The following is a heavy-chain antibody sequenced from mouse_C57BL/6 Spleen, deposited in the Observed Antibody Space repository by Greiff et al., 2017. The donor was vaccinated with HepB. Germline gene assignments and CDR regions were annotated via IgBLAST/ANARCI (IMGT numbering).Heavy chain of an antibody. V-gene: IGHV1-78*01. D-gene: IGHD1-1*01. J-gene: IGHJ2*01. CDR1: GYTFTDHT. CDR3: AGGGIYYGSSFDY. CDR2: IYPRDGST. Sequence: VQLQQSDAELVKPGASVKISCKVSGYTFTDHTIHWMQQRPEQGLEWIGYIYPRDGSTKYNEKFKCKATLTADKSSSTAYMQLNSLTSEDYAVYFCAGGGIYYGSSFDYWGQGATLTVAS.